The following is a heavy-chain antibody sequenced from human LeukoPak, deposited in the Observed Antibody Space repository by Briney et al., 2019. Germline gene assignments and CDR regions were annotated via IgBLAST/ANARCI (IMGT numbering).Heavy chain of an antibody. Sequence: GGSLRLSCAASGFTFDDYTMHWVRQAPGKGLEWVSLISWDGGSTYYADSMKGRLTISRDNSKNSLYLQMNSLRAEDTASYYCAKDYDGYSYGFDYWGQGTLVTVSS. J-gene: IGHJ4*02. D-gene: IGHD5-18*01. CDR1: GFTFDDYT. CDR3: AKDYDGYSYGFDY. CDR2: ISWDGGST. V-gene: IGHV3-43D*03.